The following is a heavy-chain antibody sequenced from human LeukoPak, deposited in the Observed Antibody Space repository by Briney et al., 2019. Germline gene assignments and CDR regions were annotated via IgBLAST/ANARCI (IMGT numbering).Heavy chain of an antibody. D-gene: IGHD2-21*02. Sequence: GGSLRLSCAASGFTFSSYSMNWVRQAPGKGLEWVSSISSSSSYIYYADSVKGRFTISRDNSKNTLYLQMNSLRAEDTAVYYCARDDLAYCGGDCSAPLNFDNWGQGTLVTVSS. J-gene: IGHJ4*02. CDR1: GFTFSSYS. CDR2: ISSSSSYI. CDR3: ARDDLAYCGGDCSAPLNFDN. V-gene: IGHV3-21*01.